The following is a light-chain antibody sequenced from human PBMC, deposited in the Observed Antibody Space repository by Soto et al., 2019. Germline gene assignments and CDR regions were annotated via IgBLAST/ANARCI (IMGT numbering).Light chain of an antibody. CDR1: QSVSSN. CDR2: GAS. J-gene: IGKJ4*01. V-gene: IGKV3-20*01. Sequence: EIVLTPSPDTLSLSPGERATLSCRASQSVSSNLAWYQQKPGQAPRLLIYGASTRATGIPERFSGSGSGTEFTLTISRLEPEDFAVYYCKQYSSSWLTFGGGTKVDIK. CDR3: KQYSSSWLT.